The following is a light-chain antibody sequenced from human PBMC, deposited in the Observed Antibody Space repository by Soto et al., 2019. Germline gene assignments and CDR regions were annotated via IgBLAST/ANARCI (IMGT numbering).Light chain of an antibody. J-gene: IGLJ2*01. V-gene: IGLV1-44*01. Sequence: QSVLTQPPSASGTPGQRVTISCSGSSSNIGSHTVNWYQQLPGTAPKLLLYTDNQRPSGVPDRFSGSKSGTSASLAISGLQSEDEADYYCSSYAGSNNHVLFGGGTKLTVL. CDR2: TDN. CDR1: SSNIGSHT. CDR3: SSYAGSNNHVL.